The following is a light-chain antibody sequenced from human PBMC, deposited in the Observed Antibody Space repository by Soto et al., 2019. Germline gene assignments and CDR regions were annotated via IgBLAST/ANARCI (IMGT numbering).Light chain of an antibody. Sequence: EIVLTQSPGTLSLSPGESATLFCRASQSVTSTYFAWYQQKPGQAPRLLIYGASSRATGIPDRFSGSGYGTDFTLTISRLEPEDFAVYYCHQYGSSPPHTFGQGTKLEIK. CDR1: QSVTSTY. J-gene: IGKJ2*01. CDR3: HQYGSSPPHT. V-gene: IGKV3-20*01. CDR2: GAS.